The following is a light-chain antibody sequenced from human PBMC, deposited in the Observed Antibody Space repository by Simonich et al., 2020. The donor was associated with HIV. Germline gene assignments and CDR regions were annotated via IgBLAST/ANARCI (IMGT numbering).Light chain of an antibody. CDR2: WAS. Sequence: DIVMTQSPDSLAVSLGERATINCKSSQSVLYNSNNKNYLAWYQQKPGQPPKLLIYWASTRESGVPDLFSGSGSGTDFTLTISSLQAEDVAVYYCQHYYSTPFTFGPGTKVAIK. CDR3: QHYYSTPFT. CDR1: QSVLYNSNNKNY. V-gene: IGKV4-1*01. J-gene: IGKJ3*01.